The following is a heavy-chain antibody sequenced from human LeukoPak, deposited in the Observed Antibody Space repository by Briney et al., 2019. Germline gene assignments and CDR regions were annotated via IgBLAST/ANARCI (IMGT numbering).Heavy chain of an antibody. V-gene: IGHV3-74*01. J-gene: IGHJ6*04. CDR3: ARSITMVRGVNFYYYGMDV. Sequence: GGSLRLSCAASGFTFSSYWMHWVRQAPGKGLVWVSRINSDGSSTSYADSVKGRFTISRDNAKNTLYLQMNSLRAEDTAGYYCARSITMVRGVNFYYYGMDVWGKGTTVTVSS. CDR2: INSDGSST. CDR1: GFTFSSYW. D-gene: IGHD3-10*01.